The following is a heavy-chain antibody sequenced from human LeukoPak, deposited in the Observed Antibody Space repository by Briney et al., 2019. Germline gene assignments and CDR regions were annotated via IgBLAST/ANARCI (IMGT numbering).Heavy chain of an antibody. D-gene: IGHD1-26*01. CDR3: ARDPVEWELLLDY. V-gene: IGHV3-7*01. Sequence: TGGSLRLSCAASGFSFNSDWMDWVRQAPGKRPEWVANMNIDGSEKYYADSVKGRFSISRDNARNSVYLQMASLRVEDTAVYYCARDPVEWELLLDYWGQGTLVTVSS. CDR2: MNIDGSEK. J-gene: IGHJ4*02. CDR1: GFSFNSDW.